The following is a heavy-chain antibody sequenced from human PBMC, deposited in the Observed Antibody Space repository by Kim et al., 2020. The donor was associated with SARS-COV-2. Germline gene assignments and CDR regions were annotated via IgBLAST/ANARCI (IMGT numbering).Heavy chain of an antibody. CDR1: GGSISSSSYY. V-gene: IGHV4-39*01. Sequence: SETLSLTCTVSGGSISSSSYYWGWIRQPPGKGLEWIGSIYYSGSTYYNPSLKSRVTISVDTSKNQFSLKLSSVTAADTAVNYCARQVLGDYDFWSEYRSEFTSHYYGMDVWGQGTTVTVSS. CDR3: ARQVLGDYDFWSEYRSEFTSHYYGMDV. D-gene: IGHD3-3*01. J-gene: IGHJ6*02. CDR2: IYYSGST.